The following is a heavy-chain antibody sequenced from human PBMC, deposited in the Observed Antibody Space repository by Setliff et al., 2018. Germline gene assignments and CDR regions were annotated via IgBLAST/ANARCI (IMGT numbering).Heavy chain of an antibody. CDR3: RFWSGYYKNDY. Sequence: ETLSLTCTVYGGSFSDYYWGWVRQPPGKGLEWIGEINHSGSTNYIPSLKSRLTISVDTSKNQFSLKLSSVTAADTAMYYCRFWSGYYKNDYWGQGTLVTVSS. J-gene: IGHJ4*02. D-gene: IGHD3-3*01. CDR2: INHSGST. V-gene: IGHV4-34*01. CDR1: GGSFSDYY.